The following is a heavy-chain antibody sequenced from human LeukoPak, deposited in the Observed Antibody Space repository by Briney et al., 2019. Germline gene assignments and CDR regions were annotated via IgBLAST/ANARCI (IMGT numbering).Heavy chain of an antibody. D-gene: IGHD6-13*01. Sequence: ASVKVSCKASGYTFTGYYMHWVRQAPGQGLESMGRINPNSGGTNYAQKFQGRVTMTRDTSISTAYMELSRLRSDDTAVYYCARDLGGAAAGNNYWGQGTLVTLSS. CDR2: INPNSGGT. J-gene: IGHJ4*02. CDR1: GYTFTGYY. V-gene: IGHV1-2*06. CDR3: ARDLGGAAAGNNY.